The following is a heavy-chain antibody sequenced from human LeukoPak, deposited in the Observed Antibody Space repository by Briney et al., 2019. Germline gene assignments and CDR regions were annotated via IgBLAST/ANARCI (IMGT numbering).Heavy chain of an antibody. CDR2: INHSGST. CDR3: ARAVSSSWYWYFDL. V-gene: IGHV4-34*01. CDR1: GGSFSGCY. D-gene: IGHD6-13*01. Sequence: SETLSLTCAVYGGSFSGCYWSWIRQPPGKGLEWIGEINHSGSTNYNPSLKSRVTISVDTSKNQFSLKLSSVTAADTAVYYCARAVSSSWYWYFDLWGRGTLVTVSS. J-gene: IGHJ2*01.